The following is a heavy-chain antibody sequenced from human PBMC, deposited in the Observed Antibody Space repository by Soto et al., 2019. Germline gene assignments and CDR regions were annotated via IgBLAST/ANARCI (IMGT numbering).Heavy chain of an antibody. J-gene: IGHJ4*02. CDR2: ISSTTNYI. Sequence: GGSLRLSCAASGFTISCCSMNWVRQAPGKGLEWVSSISSTTNYIYYADSMKGRFTVSRDNAKNSVYLEMNSLSAEDTALYYCARESEDLTSNFDYWGQGTLVTVSS. CDR3: ARESEDLTSNFDY. CDR1: GFTISCCS. V-gene: IGHV3-21*01.